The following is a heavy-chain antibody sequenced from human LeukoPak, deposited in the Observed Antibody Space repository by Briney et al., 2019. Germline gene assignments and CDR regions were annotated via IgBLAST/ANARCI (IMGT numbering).Heavy chain of an antibody. D-gene: IGHD4-11*01. J-gene: IGHJ4*02. CDR1: GFTFSTFW. V-gene: IGHV3-7*01. CDR3: ARVRRTVMTQAYMDV. CDR2: IKQDGSEK. Sequence: PGGSLRLSCAASGFTFSTFWMSWVRQASGKGLEWVANIKQDGSEKYYVDSVKGRFTISRDNAKNSLYVQMNSLRAEDTAVYCCARVRRTVMTQAYMDVWGQGTLVTVSS.